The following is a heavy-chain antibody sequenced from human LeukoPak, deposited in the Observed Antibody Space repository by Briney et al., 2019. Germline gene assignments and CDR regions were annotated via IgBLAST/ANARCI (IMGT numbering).Heavy chain of an antibody. CDR1: GYTFTGYY. J-gene: IGHJ4*01. D-gene: IGHD3-22*01. CDR2: INPNSGGT. CDR3: ARDRHYYDSSVVYY. V-gene: IGHV1-2*02. Sequence: GASVKVSCKASGYTFTGYYMHWVRQAPGQGLEWMGWINPNSGGTNYAQKFQGRVTMTRDTSISTAYMELSRLRSDDTAVYYCARDRHYYDSSVVYYWGQGTLVTVSS.